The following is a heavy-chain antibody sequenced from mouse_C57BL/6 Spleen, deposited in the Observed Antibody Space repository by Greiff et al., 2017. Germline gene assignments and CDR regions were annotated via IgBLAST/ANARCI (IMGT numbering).Heavy chain of an antibody. J-gene: IGHJ3*01. CDR3: ARDGSGSWFAY. CDR2: ISDGGSYT. V-gene: IGHV5-4*01. D-gene: IGHD3-2*02. Sequence: EVQRVESGGGLVKPGGSLKLSCAASGFTFSSYAMSWVRQTPEKRLEWVATISDGGSYTYYPDNVKGRFTISRDNAKNNLYLQMSHLKSEDTAMYYCARDGSGSWFAYWGQGTLVTVSA. CDR1: GFTFSSYA.